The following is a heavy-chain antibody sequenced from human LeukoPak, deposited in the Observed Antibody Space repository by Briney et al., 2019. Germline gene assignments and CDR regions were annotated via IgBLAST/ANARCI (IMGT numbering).Heavy chain of an antibody. Sequence: SETLSLTWTVSGGSISSGDYYWSWIRQPPGKGLEWIGYIYYSGSTYYNPSLKSRVTISVDTSKNQFSLKLSSVTAADTAVYYCARRPEGYIDYWGQGTLVTVSS. CDR1: GGSISSGDYY. V-gene: IGHV4-30-4*08. CDR2: IYYSGST. CDR3: ARRPEGYIDY. J-gene: IGHJ4*02.